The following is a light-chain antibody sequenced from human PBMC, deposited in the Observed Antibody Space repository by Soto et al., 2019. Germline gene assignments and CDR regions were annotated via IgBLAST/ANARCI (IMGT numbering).Light chain of an antibody. J-gene: IGKJ3*01. CDR3: QKYNSXPFT. Sequence: DIQMTQSPSSLSASVGDRVTITCRASQGISNYLAWYQQKPGKVPKLLIYAASTLQSGVPSRFSGSGSGTDFTLTISSLXXXDVATYYCQKYNSXPFTFGPGTKVDIK. CDR2: AAS. CDR1: QGISNY. V-gene: IGKV1-27*01.